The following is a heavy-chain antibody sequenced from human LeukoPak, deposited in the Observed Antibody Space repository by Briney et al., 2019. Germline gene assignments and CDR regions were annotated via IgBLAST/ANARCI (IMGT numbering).Heavy chain of an antibody. J-gene: IGHJ4*02. CDR2: IYSGGST. CDR3: ARLEIAVAPPDY. D-gene: IGHD6-19*01. V-gene: IGHV3-53*01. CDR1: GFTVSSNY. Sequence: PGGSLRLSCAASGFTVSSNYMSWVRQAPGKGLEWVSVIYSGGSTYYADSVKGRFTISRDNSKNTLYLQMNSLRAEDTAVYYCARLEIAVAPPDYWGQGTLVTVSS.